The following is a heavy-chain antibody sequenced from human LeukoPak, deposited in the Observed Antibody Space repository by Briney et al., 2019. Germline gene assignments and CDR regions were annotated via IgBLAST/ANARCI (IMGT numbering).Heavy chain of an antibody. CDR3: ARVGLRLGELSSLPIYYFDY. CDR1: GGTFSSYA. Sequence: SVNVSCKASGGTFSSYAISWVRQAPGQGLEWMGGIIPIFGTANYAQKFQGRVTITTDESTSTAYMELSSLRSEDTAVCYCARVGLRLGELSSLPIYYFDYWGQGTLVTVSS. D-gene: IGHD3-16*02. V-gene: IGHV1-69*05. CDR2: IIPIFGTA. J-gene: IGHJ4*02.